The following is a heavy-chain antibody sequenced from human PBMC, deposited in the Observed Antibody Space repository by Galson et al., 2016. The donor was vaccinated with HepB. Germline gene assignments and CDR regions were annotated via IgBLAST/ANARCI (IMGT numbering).Heavy chain of an antibody. V-gene: IGHV1-18*01. D-gene: IGHD1-1*01. J-gene: IGHJ4*02. CDR3: ARGSTATTPLAY. CDR2: ISTDNGNT. CDR1: GYSFSNYG. Sequence: SVKVSCKASGYSFSNYGITWVRQAPGQGLEWMGWISTDNGNTDYDQKLHGRLTLTTDASTNTAYLELRSLRFDDTAVYYCARGSTATTPLAYWGQGTLVTVSS.